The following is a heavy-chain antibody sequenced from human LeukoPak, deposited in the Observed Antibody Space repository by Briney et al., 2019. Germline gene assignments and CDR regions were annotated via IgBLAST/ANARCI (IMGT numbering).Heavy chain of an antibody. D-gene: IGHD2-2*02. CDR1: GFTFSSYA. CDR3: AKSPIVIVPAAIRRYYYYYMDV. J-gene: IGHJ6*03. Sequence: QPGGSLRLSCAASGFTFSSYAMSWVRQAPGKGLEWVSAISGSGSGTYYADSVKGRSTISRDNSKNTLYLQINSLRAEDTAIYYCAKSPIVIVPAAIRRYYYYYMDVWGKGTTVTVSS. CDR2: ISGSGSGT. V-gene: IGHV3-23*01.